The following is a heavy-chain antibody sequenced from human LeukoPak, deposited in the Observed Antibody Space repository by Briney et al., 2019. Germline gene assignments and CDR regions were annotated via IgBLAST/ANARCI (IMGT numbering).Heavy chain of an antibody. CDR1: GFTFSDYY. D-gene: IGHD3-9*01. Sequence: GGSLRLSCAASGFTFSDYYMSWIRQAPGKGLEWVSYISSSGSTIYYADSVKGRFTISRDNAKNSLYLQMNSLRAEDTAVYYCARNANDILTGYYLWFFDYWGQGTLVTVSS. J-gene: IGHJ4*02. CDR3: ARNANDILTGYYLWFFDY. V-gene: IGHV3-11*04. CDR2: ISSSGSTI.